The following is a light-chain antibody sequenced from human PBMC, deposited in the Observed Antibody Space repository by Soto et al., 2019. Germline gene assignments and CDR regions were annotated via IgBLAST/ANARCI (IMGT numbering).Light chain of an antibody. CDR2: GVS. J-gene: IGKJ1*01. CDR3: QQYTTSSWT. CDR1: QSVSSK. V-gene: IGKV3-15*01. Sequence: EILMTQSPATLSVSPGERATLSCRASQSVSSKLAWFQQKPGQAPSLLIYGVSIRATGVPVRFSGSGSGTEFTLTINSLQSEDFAVYYCQQYTTSSWTFGQGTKVEIE.